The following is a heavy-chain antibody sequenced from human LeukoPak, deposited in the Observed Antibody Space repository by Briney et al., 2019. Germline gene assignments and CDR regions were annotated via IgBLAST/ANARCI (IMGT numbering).Heavy chain of an antibody. CDR3: ARPREKAFDI. V-gene: IGHV3-7*01. CDR1: GFTFSSYW. Sequence: GGSLRLSSAASGFTFSSYWMNWVRQAPGKGLEWVANIKQDGSEQYYVDSVKGRFTISRDNAKNSLYLQMNSLRAEDTAVYYCARPREKAFDIWGQGTMVTVSS. CDR2: IKQDGSEQ. J-gene: IGHJ3*02.